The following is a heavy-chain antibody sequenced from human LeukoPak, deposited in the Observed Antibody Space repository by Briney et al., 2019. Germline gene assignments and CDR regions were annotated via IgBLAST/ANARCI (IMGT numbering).Heavy chain of an antibody. CDR1: GGSISSSTW. CDR2: IYHSGST. V-gene: IGHV4-4*02. J-gene: IGHJ4*02. Sequence: PSGTLSLTCAVSGGSISSSTWRTWVRQPPGKGLEWIGEIYHSGSTYYNPSLKSRVTISVDRSKNQFSLKLSSVTAADTAVYYCARDQVGGSGKYWGQGTLVTVSS. CDR3: ARDQVGGSGKY. D-gene: IGHD3-10*01.